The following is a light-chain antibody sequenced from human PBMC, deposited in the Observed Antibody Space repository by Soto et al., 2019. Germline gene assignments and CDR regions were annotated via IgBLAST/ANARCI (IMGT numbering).Light chain of an antibody. CDR1: SSDVGGYNY. J-gene: IGLJ3*02. CDR2: DNN. CDR3: GTWDSRRNWV. Sequence: QSALTQPRSVSGSPGQSVTISCTGTSSDVGGYNYVSWYQQHPGKAPKLMIYDNNRRPSGIPDRFSGSKSGTSATLGIAGLQSGDEADYYCGTWDSRRNWVFGGGTKLTVL. V-gene: IGLV2-11*01.